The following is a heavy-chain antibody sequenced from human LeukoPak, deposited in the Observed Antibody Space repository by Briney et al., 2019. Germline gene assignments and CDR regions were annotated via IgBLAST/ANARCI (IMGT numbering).Heavy chain of an antibody. J-gene: IGHJ5*01. V-gene: IGHV3-23*01. CDR1: GFTFTSYA. Sequence: GSLRLSCVASGFTFTSYAMSWVRQVPGKGLEWVSAISASGGLTYYADSVKGRFTISRDSSKNTLYLQMNSLRVADTAVYYCAKDWPPDSWGQGTLVTASS. CDR3: AKDWPPDS. CDR2: ISASGGLT.